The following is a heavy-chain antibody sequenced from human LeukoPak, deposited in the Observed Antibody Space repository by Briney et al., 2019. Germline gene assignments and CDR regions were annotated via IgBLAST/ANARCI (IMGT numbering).Heavy chain of an antibody. CDR3: ASNLHDYGDYGEYYFDY. J-gene: IGHJ4*02. CDR1: GFTFSSYW. V-gene: IGHV3-74*01. CDR2: INSDGSST. D-gene: IGHD4-17*01. Sequence: GGSLGLSCAASGFTFSSYWMHWVRQAPGRGLVWVSRINSDGSSTSYADSVKGRFTISRDNAKNTLYLQMDSLRAEDTAVYYCASNLHDYGDYGEYYFDYWGQGTLVTVSS.